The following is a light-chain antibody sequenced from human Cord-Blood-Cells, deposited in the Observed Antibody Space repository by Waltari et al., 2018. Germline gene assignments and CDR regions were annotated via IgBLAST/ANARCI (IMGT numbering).Light chain of an antibody. J-gene: IGLJ2*01. V-gene: IGLV7-43*01. CDR1: TGAVPSGYY. Sequence: TVVTQEPSLTVPPGGTVTLSCASSTGAVPSGYYPNWFQQKPGQAPRALIYNTSNKRAWTPARFSGSLLGGKAALTLSGVQPEDEAEYYCLLYYGGAQLVFGGGTKLTVL. CDR2: NTS. CDR3: LLYYGGAQLV.